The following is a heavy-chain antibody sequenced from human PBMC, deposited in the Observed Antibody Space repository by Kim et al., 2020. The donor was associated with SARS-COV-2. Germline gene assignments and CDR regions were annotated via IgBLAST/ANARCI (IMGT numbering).Heavy chain of an antibody. D-gene: IGHD3-3*01. CDR3: ARGVVIHLNWFDP. CDR2: HNAGNGNT. V-gene: IGHV1-3*01. J-gene: IGHJ5*02. Sequence: ASVKVSCKASGYTFTSYAMHWVRQDPGQRLEWMGWHNAGNGNTKYSQKFQGRVTITRDTSASTAYMELSSLRSEDTAVYYCARGVVIHLNWFDPCGQGTLVTVSS. CDR1: GYTFTSYA.